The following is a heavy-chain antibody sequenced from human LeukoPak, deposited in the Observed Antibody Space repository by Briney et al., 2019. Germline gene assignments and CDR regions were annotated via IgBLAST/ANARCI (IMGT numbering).Heavy chain of an antibody. D-gene: IGHD6-13*01. CDR1: GYTFTSYY. CDR2: IIPILGIA. Sequence: SVKVSCKASGYTFTSYYMHWVRQAPGQGLEWMGRIIPILGIANYAQKFQGRVTITADKSTSTAYMELSSLRSEDTAVYYCARGSSSWGGDFDYWGQGTLVTVSS. J-gene: IGHJ4*02. CDR3: ARGSSSWGGDFDY. V-gene: IGHV1-69*04.